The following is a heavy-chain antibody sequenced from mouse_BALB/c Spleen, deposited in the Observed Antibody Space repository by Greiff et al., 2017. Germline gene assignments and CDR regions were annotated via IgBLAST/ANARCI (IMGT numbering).Heavy chain of an antibody. J-gene: IGHJ1*01. CDR2: ISYSGSN. CDR3: ASDDNYARFFDV. CDR1: GYSITSDYA. Sequence: EVKLVESGIGLVKPSQSLPLTCTVTGYSITSDYAWKWIRPFPGNKLEWMGHISYSGSNSYNPSLKSRICITRDTSKSQFFLQLNSVNTEDTATYYSASDDNYARFFDVWGAGTTVT. D-gene: IGHD2-1*01. V-gene: IGHV3-2*02.